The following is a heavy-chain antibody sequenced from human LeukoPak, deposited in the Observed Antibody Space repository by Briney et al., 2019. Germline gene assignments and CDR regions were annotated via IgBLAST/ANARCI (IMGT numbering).Heavy chain of an antibody. V-gene: IGHV3-23*01. Sequence: PGGSLRLSCAASGFIFGSCAMSWVRQSPGKGLEWVSAISPSGGSRYYADSVKGRFTISRDNSKNTLYLQMNSLRAEETAIYYCAKFSAFTSNWYKTTFDCWGQGTLVTVSS. J-gene: IGHJ4*02. CDR3: AKFSAFTSNWYKTTFDC. CDR2: ISPSGGSR. CDR1: GFIFGSCA. D-gene: IGHD6-13*01.